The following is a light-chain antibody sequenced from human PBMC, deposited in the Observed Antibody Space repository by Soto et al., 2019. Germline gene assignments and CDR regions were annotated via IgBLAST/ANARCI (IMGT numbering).Light chain of an antibody. J-gene: IGKJ5*01. CDR3: QQRSNWPIT. CDR2: DAS. Sequence: EVVLTQSRATLSLTPGERCTLPCMPSKSGNSFLSWYLQNPGQAPRLLIYDASNRASGMPARFSGSGSGTDFTLAISRLETEDFAVYYCQQRSNWPITFGQGTRLEIK. CDR1: KSGNSF. V-gene: IGKV3-11*01.